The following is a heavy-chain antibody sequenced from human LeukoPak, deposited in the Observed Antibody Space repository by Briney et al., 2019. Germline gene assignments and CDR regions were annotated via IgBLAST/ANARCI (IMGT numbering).Heavy chain of an antibody. J-gene: IGHJ4*02. D-gene: IGHD6-19*01. CDR2: ITWDSGTT. CDR1: GFTFDDYT. Sequence: GGSLRLSCAASGFTFDDYTMHWVRQAPGKSLEWVSLITWDSGTTYYKDSVKGRFTISRDNSKNSLYLQTNSLRTEDTALYYCAKGYSSGWYPFDYWGQGTLVTVSS. CDR3: AKGYSSGWYPFDY. V-gene: IGHV3-43*01.